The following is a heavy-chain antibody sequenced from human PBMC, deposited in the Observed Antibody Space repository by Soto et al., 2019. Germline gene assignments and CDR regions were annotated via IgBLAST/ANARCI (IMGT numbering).Heavy chain of an antibody. V-gene: IGHV3-23*01. CDR3: AKVSILTESYHYYAMDV. CDR1: GFTFSTYA. CDR2: IGGLSGGT. J-gene: IGHJ6*02. D-gene: IGHD3-9*01. Sequence: EVQLLESGGGSVQPGGALRLSCVASGFTFSTYAMSWVRQAPGKGLEWVSGIGGLSGGTDYADSVKGRLTISRDNSKNTLYLQMNSLRAEDTAVYFSAKVSILTESYHYYAMDVWGQGTTVTVSS.